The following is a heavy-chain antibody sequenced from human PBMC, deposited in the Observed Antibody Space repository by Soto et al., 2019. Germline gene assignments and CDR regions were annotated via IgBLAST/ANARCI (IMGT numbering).Heavy chain of an antibody. J-gene: IGHJ6*02. V-gene: IGHV1-69*13. CDR2: IIPIFGTA. CDR3: ARYGSGSYDYYYGMDV. Sequence: VASVKVSCKASGGTFSSYAISWVRQAPGQGLEWMGGIIPIFGTANYAQKFQGRVTITADESTSTAYMELSSLRSEDTAVYYCARYGSGSYDYYYGMDVWGQGTTVTVSS. CDR1: GGTFSSYA. D-gene: IGHD3-10*01.